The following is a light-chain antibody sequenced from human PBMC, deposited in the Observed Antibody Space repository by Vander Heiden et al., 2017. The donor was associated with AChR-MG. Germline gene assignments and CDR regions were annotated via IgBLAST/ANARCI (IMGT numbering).Light chain of an antibody. CDR2: KAS. CDR1: QSISSW. CDR3: QQYNSYYT. J-gene: IGKJ2*01. V-gene: IGKV1-5*03. Sequence: DIQMTQSPSTLSASVGDRVTITCRDSQSISSWLAWYQQKPGKAPKLLIYKASSLESGVPSRFSGSGSGTEFTLTISSLQPDDFATYHCQQYNSYYTFGQGTKLEI.